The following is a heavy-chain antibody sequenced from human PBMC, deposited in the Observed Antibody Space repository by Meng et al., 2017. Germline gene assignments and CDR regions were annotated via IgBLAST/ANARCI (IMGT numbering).Heavy chain of an antibody. J-gene: IGHJ4*02. CDR1: GYLFTSYD. Sequence: QVQLVQSGAEVKKPGASVKVSCKPSGYLFTSYDINWIRQAPGQGLEWMGWVNPINDKTGYAQKFQGRLTMTRDTSIRTAYMELSSLKSEDTAIYYCARGGDYSSWDYWGQGTLVTVSS. CDR2: VNPINDKT. D-gene: IGHD4-11*01. V-gene: IGHV1-8*01. CDR3: ARGGDYSSWDY.